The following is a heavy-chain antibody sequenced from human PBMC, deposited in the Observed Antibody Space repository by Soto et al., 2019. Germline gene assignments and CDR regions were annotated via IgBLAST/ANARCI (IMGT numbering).Heavy chain of an antibody. Sequence: EVQLVESGGGLVQPGGSLKLSCAASGFTFSGSAVHWVRQASGKGLEWVGRIRNKANTYATAYAASVKGRFTISRDDSKNTAYLKMNSLTTDDTAVYYCTHHSPEDMVQRWGRGTQVTVSS. CDR3: THHSPEDMVQR. J-gene: IGHJ4*02. V-gene: IGHV3-73*02. D-gene: IGHD2-15*01. CDR2: IRNKANTYAT. CDR1: GFTFSGSA.